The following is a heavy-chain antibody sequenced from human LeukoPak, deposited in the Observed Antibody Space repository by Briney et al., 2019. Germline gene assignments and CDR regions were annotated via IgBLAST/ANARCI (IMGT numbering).Heavy chain of an antibody. Sequence: SETLSLTCTVSGYSISSGYYWGWIRQPPGKGLEWIGSIYHSGSTYYNPSLKSRVTISVDTSKNQFSLKLSSVTAADTAVYYCARVDDDGDIVVVPAAPTRFDYWGQGTRVTVSS. CDR3: ARVDDDGDIVVVPAAPTRFDY. J-gene: IGHJ4*02. V-gene: IGHV4-38-2*02. D-gene: IGHD2-2*01. CDR1: GYSISSGYY. CDR2: IYHSGST.